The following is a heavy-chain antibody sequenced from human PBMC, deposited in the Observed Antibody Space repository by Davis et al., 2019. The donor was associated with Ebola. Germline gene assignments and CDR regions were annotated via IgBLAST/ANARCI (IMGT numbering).Heavy chain of an antibody. D-gene: IGHD6-6*01. Sequence: SGPTLVKPTQTLTLTCTFSGFSLSTSGVGVGWIRQPPGKALEWLALIYWNDDKRYSPSLKSRLTITKDTSKNQVVLTMTNMDPVDTATYYCASGIAARPANGPTRAFDYWGQGTLVTVSS. J-gene: IGHJ4*02. CDR3: ASGIAARPANGPTRAFDY. V-gene: IGHV2-5*01. CDR1: GFSLSTSGVG. CDR2: IYWNDDK.